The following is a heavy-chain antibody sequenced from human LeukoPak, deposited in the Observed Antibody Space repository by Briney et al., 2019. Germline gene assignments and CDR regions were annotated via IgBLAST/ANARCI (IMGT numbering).Heavy chain of an antibody. CDR2: IIPIFGTA. V-gene: IGHV1-69*13. Sequence: ASVKVSCKASGGTFSSYAISWVRQARGQGLEWMGGIIPIFGTANYAQKFQGRVTITADESTSTAYMELSSLRSEDTAVYYCARHHTRDTAMASLFDSWGQGTLVTVSS. CDR1: GGTFSSYA. J-gene: IGHJ4*02. D-gene: IGHD5-18*01. CDR3: ARHHTRDTAMASLFDS.